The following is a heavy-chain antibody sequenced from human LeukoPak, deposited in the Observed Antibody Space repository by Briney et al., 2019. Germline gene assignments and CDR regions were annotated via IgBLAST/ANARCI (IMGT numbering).Heavy chain of an antibody. V-gene: IGHV4-59*01. Sequence: SETLSLTCTVSGASISSSYWSWIRQPPGKGLEWIGYIYYTGSTNYNPSLTSRVNISVDTSKNQFSLNLTSVTAADTAVYYCARWGSIAVARFDYWGQGTLDTVSS. CDR1: GASISSSY. D-gene: IGHD6-6*01. CDR2: IYYTGST. CDR3: ARWGSIAVARFDY. J-gene: IGHJ4*02.